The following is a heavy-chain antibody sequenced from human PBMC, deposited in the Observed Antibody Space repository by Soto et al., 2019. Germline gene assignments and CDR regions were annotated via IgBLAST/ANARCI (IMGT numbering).Heavy chain of an antibody. CDR3: ASVSGYRSSSRVQNYYYGTDV. V-gene: IGHV1-18*04. CDR1: GYTFTSYG. Sequence: ASVKVSCKASGYTFTSYGISWVRQAPGQGLEGMGWISAYNGNTNYAQKLEGRVTMTTDTSTSTASMELRSLRSDDTAAHYCASVSGYRSSSRVQNYYYGTDVWGQGTTVTVSS. D-gene: IGHD6-13*01. J-gene: IGHJ6*02. CDR2: ISAYNGNT.